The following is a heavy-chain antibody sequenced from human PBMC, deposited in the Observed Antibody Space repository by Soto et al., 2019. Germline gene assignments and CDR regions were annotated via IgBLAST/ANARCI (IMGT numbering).Heavy chain of an antibody. CDR1: GGTFSSYA. Sequence: QVQLVQSGAEVKKPGSSVKVSCKASGGTFSSYAISWVRQAPGQGLEWMGGIIPIFGTANYAQKFQGRVTITADKSTSTAYMEVSSLRSQDRAVYYCARDTRYSSSSGGGDWGQGTLVTVSS. CDR3: ARDTRYSSSSGGGD. J-gene: IGHJ4*02. D-gene: IGHD6-6*01. V-gene: IGHV1-69*06. CDR2: IIPIFGTA.